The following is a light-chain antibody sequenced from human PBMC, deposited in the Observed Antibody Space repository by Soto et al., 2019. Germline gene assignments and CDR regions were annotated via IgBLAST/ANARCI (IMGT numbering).Light chain of an antibody. V-gene: IGLV2-8*01. Sequence: QSALTQSPSASGSPGQSVTISCTGTSSDVGGYNYVSWYQQHPGKAPKLMISEVSKRPSGVPDRFSGSKSGNTASLTVSGLRAEDEADYYCSSFAGNNNLVFGGGTKLTVL. CDR1: SSDVGGYNY. CDR2: EVS. J-gene: IGLJ2*01. CDR3: SSFAGNNNLV.